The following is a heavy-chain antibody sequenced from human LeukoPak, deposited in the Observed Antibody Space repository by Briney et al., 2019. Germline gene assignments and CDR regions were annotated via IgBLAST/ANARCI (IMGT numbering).Heavy chain of an antibody. CDR3: ARSYYDYIWGSYRLVNYYYYMDV. CDR1: GYTFTGYD. D-gene: IGHD3-16*02. Sequence: ASVKVSCKASGYTFTGYDINWVRQATGQGLAWMGWMNPNSGNTGYAQKFQGRVTMTRNTSISTAYMELSSLRSEDTAVYYCARSYYDYIWGSYRLVNYYYYMDVWGKGTTVTVSS. J-gene: IGHJ6*03. V-gene: IGHV1-8*01. CDR2: MNPNSGNT.